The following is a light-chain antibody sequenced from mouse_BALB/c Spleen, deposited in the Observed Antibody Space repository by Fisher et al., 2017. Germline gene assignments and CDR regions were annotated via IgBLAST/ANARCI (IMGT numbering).Light chain of an antibody. J-gene: IGKJ1*01. V-gene: IGKV4-57-1*01. Sequence: DIVMTQSTAIMSASPGEKVTMTCRASSSVSSSYLHWYQQKSGASPKRWIYSTSNLASGVPARFSGSGSGTSYSLTISSVEAEDAATYYCQQYSGYPWTFGGGTKLEIK. CDR1: SSVSSSY. CDR3: QQYSGYPWT. CDR2: STS.